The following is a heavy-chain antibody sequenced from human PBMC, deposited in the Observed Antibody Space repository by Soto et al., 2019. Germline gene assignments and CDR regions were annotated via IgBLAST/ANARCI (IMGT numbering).Heavy chain of an antibody. Sequence: PSETLSLTCTVSGGSITRGGYYWSWLRQHPGKGLEWIGYIYNSGTTYYNPSLKSRVTISVDTSKNQFSLKLTSVTAADTAVYYCARAYYDRSGYAVDPWGQGTLITV. CDR1: GGSITRGGYY. CDR3: ARAYYDRSGYAVDP. D-gene: IGHD3-22*01. J-gene: IGHJ5*02. V-gene: IGHV4-31*03. CDR2: IYNSGTT.